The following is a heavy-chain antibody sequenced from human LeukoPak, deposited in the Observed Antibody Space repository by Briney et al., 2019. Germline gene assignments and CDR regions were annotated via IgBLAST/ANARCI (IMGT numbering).Heavy chain of an antibody. V-gene: IGHV3-30-3*01. CDR1: GFTFSSYA. Sequence: GGSLRLSCAASGFTFSSYAMHWVRQAPGKGLEWVAVISYDGSNKYYADSVKGRFTISRDNSKNTLYLQMNSLRAEDTAVYYCAREGPDSGSYFDYWGQGTLVTASS. CDR3: AREGPDSGSYFDY. J-gene: IGHJ4*02. CDR2: ISYDGSNK. D-gene: IGHD1-26*01.